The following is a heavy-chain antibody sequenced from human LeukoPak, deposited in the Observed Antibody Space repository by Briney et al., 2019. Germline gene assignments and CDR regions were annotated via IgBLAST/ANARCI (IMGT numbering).Heavy chain of an antibody. Sequence: PGGSLRLSCAASGFTFSSYSMNWVRQAPGKGLEWVSSISSSSSYMYYADSVKGRFTISRDNAKNSLYLQMNSLRAEDTAVYYCARESPCGGDCPADYWGQGTLVTVSS. CDR1: GFTFSSYS. J-gene: IGHJ4*02. CDR2: ISSSSSYM. D-gene: IGHD2-21*02. V-gene: IGHV3-21*01. CDR3: ARESPCGGDCPADY.